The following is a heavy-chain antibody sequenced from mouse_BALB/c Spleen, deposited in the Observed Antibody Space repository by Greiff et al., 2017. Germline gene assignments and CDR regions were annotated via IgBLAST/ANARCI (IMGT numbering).Heavy chain of an antibody. Sequence: VQLQQSGAELARPGASVKLSCKASGYTFTSYWMQWVKQRPGQGLEWIGAIYPGDGDTRYTQKFKGKATLTADKSSSTAYMQLSSLASEDSAVYYCARGDAGGYYFDYWGQGTTLTVSS. CDR1: GYTFTSYW. J-gene: IGHJ2*01. V-gene: IGHV1-87*01. CDR2: IYPGDGDT. D-gene: IGHD6-5*01. CDR3: ARGDAGGYYFDY.